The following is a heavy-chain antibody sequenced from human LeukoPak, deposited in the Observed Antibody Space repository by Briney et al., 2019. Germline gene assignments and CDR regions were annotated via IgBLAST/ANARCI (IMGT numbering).Heavy chain of an antibody. J-gene: IGHJ4*02. CDR3: ARDDHDSSGYYYDY. V-gene: IGHV3-48*01. CDR2: ISSSSSTI. Sequence: VGSLRLSCAASGFTFSSYSMNWVRQAPGKGLEWVSYISSSSSTIYYADSVKGRFTISRDNAKNSLYLQMNSLRAEDTAVYYCARDDHDSSGYYYDYWGQGTLATLSA. CDR1: GFTFSSYS. D-gene: IGHD3-22*01.